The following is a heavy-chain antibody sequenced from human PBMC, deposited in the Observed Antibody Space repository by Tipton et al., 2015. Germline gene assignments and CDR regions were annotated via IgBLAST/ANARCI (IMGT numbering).Heavy chain of an antibody. Sequence: GLVKPSETLSLTCAVYGGSFSGYYWSWIRQPPGKGLEWIGEINHSGSTNYNPSLKSRVTISVDTSKNQFSLKLSSVTAADTAVYYCARAPVVAATPEYPYYYYGMDVWGQGTTVTVSS. CDR1: GGSFSGYY. CDR3: ARAPVVAATPEYPYYYYGMDV. V-gene: IGHV4-34*01. D-gene: IGHD2-15*01. J-gene: IGHJ6*02. CDR2: INHSGST.